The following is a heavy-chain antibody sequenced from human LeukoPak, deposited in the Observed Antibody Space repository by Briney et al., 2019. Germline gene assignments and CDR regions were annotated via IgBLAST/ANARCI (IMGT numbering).Heavy chain of an antibody. V-gene: IGHV4-4*02. D-gene: IGHD3-16*01. Sequence: PSETLSLTCAVSGGSISSSNWWSWVRLPPGKGLEWIGEIYHSGSINYNPSLKSRVTISVDKSKNQFSLKLTSVTAADTAVYYCARHSRVGRGLDYWGRGTLVTVSS. J-gene: IGHJ4*02. CDR3: ARHSRVGRGLDY. CDR1: GGSISSSNW. CDR2: IYHSGSI.